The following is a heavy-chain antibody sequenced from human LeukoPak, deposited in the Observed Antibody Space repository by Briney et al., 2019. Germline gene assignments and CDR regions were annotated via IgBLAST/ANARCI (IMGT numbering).Heavy chain of an antibody. J-gene: IGHJ4*02. CDR2: INWNGGST. V-gene: IGHV3-20*04. D-gene: IGHD6-19*01. Sequence: SGGSLRLSRAASGFTFDDYGMSWVRQVPGKGLEWVSGINWNGGSTGYADSVKGRFTISRDNAKNSLYLQMNSLRAEDSALYYCARGRHTFIAVGYFDYWGQGTLVTVSS. CDR3: ARGRHTFIAVGYFDY. CDR1: GFTFDDYG.